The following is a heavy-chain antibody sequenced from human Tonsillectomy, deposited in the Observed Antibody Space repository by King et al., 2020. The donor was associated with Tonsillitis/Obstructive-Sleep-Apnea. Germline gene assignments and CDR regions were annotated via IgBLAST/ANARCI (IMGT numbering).Heavy chain of an antibody. CDR2: ISYDGSNK. Sequence: VQLVESGGGVVQPGRSLRLSCAASGFTFSSYAMHWVRQAPGKGLEWVAVISYDGSNKYYADSVKGRFTISRDNSKNTLYLQMNSLRAEDTAVYYCARGVYCSSTSCPEGYYYYYMDVWGKGTTVTVSS. D-gene: IGHD2-2*01. J-gene: IGHJ6*03. CDR3: ARGVYCSSTSCPEGYYYYYMDV. CDR1: GFTFSSYA. V-gene: IGHV3-30*04.